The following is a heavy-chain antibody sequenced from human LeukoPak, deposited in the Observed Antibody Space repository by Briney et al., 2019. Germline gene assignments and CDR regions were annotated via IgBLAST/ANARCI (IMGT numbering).Heavy chain of an antibody. D-gene: IGHD5-18*01. J-gene: IGHJ4*02. V-gene: IGHV4-38-2*02. CDR1: GYSISSGYY. CDR2: IYHSGST. Sequence: SETLSLTCTVSGYSISSGYYWGWIRQPPGKGLEWIGSIYHSGSTYYNPSLKSRVTISVDTSKNQFSLKLSSVTAADTAVYYCARVRIQLWLGDYWGQGTLVTVSS. CDR3: ARVRIQLWLGDY.